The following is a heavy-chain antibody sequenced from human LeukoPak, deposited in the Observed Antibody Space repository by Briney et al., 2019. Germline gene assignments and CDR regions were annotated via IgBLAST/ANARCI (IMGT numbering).Heavy chain of an antibody. CDR2: INSDGSST. CDR3: ARERGGSSSWYLLY. Sequence: PGGALRLSCAASGFTFSSYWMHWVRQAPGKGLVWVSRINSDGSSTSYADSVKGRSTISRDNAKNTLYLQMNSLRAEDTAVYYCARERGGSSSWYLLYWGQGTLVTVSS. J-gene: IGHJ4*02. D-gene: IGHD6-13*01. CDR1: GFTFSSYW. V-gene: IGHV3-74*01.